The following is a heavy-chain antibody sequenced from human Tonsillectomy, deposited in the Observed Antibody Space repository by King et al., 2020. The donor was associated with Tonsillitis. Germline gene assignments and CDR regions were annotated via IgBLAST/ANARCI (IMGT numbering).Heavy chain of an antibody. CDR3: ARDSPGYSSGWPKRSVGYFDY. V-gene: IGHV1-46*03. CDR1: GYTFTSYY. J-gene: IGHJ4*02. D-gene: IGHD6-19*01. CDR2: INPSGGST. Sequence: QLVQSGAEVKKPGASVKVSCKASGYTFTSYYMHWVRQAPGQGLEWMGIINPSGGSTSYAQKFQGRVTMTRDTSTSTVYMELSSLRSEDTAVYYCARDSPGYSSGWPKRSVGYFDYWGQGTLVTVSS.